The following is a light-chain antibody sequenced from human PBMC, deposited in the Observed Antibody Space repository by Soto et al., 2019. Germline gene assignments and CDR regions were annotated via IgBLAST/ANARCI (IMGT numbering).Light chain of an antibody. J-gene: IGLJ1*01. CDR3: GADHGSGSNFVYV. CDR1: SGYSNYK. V-gene: IGLV9-49*01. Sequence: QSVLTQPPSASASLGASVTLTCTLSSGYSNYKVDWYQQRPGKGPRFVMRVGTGGIVGSKGDGIPDRFSVLGSGLNRYLTIQNIQKEDESDYHCGADHGSGSNFVYVFGTGTKVTVL. CDR2: VGTGGIVG.